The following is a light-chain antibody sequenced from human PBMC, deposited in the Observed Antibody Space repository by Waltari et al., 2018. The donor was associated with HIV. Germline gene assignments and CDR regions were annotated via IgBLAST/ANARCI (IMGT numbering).Light chain of an antibody. CDR2: GNN. CDR1: KSNIGAGYE. CDR3: QSYDSSLTTTV. Sequence: SVLTQPPSVSGAPGQRVTISCTGSKSNIGAGYEAHLYQQVPGTAPKLRIYGNNNRASGVPDRLSGSKSGTSASLAISGLQAEDEAEYHCQSYDSSLTTTVFGGGTKLTVL. V-gene: IGLV1-40*01. J-gene: IGLJ2*01.